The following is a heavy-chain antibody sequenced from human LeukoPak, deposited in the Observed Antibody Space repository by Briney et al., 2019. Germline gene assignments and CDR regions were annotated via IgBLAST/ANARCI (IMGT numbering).Heavy chain of an antibody. V-gene: IGHV3-11*04. CDR3: TSPPLGYCSTTSCLQYFEQ. J-gene: IGHJ1*01. D-gene: IGHD2-2*01. CDR1: GFTVSSNY. CDR2: ISSSGSII. Sequence: GGSLRLSCAASGFTVSSNYMSWIRQAPGKGLEWVSYISSSGSIIDYADSVRGRFTISRDNAKNSLYLQMNSLRAEDTAVYYCTSPPLGYCSTTSCLQYFEQWGQGTLVTVSS.